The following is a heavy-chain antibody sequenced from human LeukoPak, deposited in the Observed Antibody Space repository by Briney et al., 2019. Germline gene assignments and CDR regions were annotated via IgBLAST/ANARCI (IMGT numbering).Heavy chain of an antibody. CDR3: AKDQTGISYDAFEV. CDR1: GFTFSTYG. V-gene: IGHV3-30*02. Sequence: GGSLRLSCAASGFTFSTYGMYWVRQAPGKGLEWVALVHYDGTNKKYADSVRGRFTISRDNSKNTVFLQMNSLRVEDMAFYYCAKDQTGISYDAFEVWGQGTMVTVSS. CDR2: VHYDGTNK. J-gene: IGHJ3*01.